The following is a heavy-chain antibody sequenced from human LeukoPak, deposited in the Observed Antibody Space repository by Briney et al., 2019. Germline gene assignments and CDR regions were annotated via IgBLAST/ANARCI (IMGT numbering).Heavy chain of an antibody. CDR1: GYTFTAYY. CDR3: ARDPGIIGYCDS. J-gene: IGHJ4*02. V-gene: IGHV1-2*02. D-gene: IGHD1-20*01. CDR2: INPGSGDT. Sequence: GASVKVSCKASGYTFTAYYIHWVRQAPGQGLEWMGWINPGSGDTNFPQKFQGRVTMTWDTSITTAYMEMSSLRSDDTAMYYCARDPGIIGYCDSWGQGTLVTVSS.